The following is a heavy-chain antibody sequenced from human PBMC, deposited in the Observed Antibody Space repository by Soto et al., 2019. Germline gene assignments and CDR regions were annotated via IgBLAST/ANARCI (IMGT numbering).Heavy chain of an antibody. CDR1: GFTFSSYW. J-gene: IGHJ3*02. D-gene: IGHD3-22*01. CDR2: IKQDGSEK. V-gene: IGHV3-7*01. CDR3: ARVYYYDSSGYSLDAFDI. Sequence: PGGSLRRSCAASGFTFSSYWMSWVRQAPGKGLEWVANIKQDGSEKYYVDSVKGRFTISRDNAKNSLYLQMNSLRAEDTAVYYCARVYYYDSSGYSLDAFDIWGQGTMVTVSS.